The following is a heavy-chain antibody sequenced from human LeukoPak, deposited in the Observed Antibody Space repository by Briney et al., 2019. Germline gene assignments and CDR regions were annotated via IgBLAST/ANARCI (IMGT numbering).Heavy chain of an antibody. D-gene: IGHD6-6*01. J-gene: IGHJ6*03. V-gene: IGHV4-30-2*01. Sequence: SQTLSLTCTVSGGSISSGGYYWSWIRQPPGKGLEWIGYIYHSGSTYYNPSLKSRVTISVDRSKNQCSLKLSSVTAADTAVYYCARDSSRLYYYYYMDVWGKGTTVTVSS. CDR3: ARDSSRLYYYYYMDV. CDR1: GGSISSGGYY. CDR2: IYHSGST.